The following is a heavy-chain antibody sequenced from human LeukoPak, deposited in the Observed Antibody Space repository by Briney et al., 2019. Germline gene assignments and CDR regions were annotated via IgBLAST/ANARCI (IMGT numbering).Heavy chain of an antibody. Sequence: SVKVSCKASGFTFTSSAMQWVRQARGQRLEWIGWIVVGSGNTNYAQKFQERVTITWDMSTSTAYMELSSLRSEDTAVYYCAAVGAVAGTLTYYYYGMDVWGQGTTVTVSS. D-gene: IGHD6-19*01. CDR3: AAVGAVAGTLTYYYYGMDV. CDR2: IVVGSGNT. J-gene: IGHJ6*02. V-gene: IGHV1-58*02. CDR1: GFTFTSSA.